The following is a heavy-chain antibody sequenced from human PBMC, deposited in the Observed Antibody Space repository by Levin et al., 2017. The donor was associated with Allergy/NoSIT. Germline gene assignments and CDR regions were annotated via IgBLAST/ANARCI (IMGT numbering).Heavy chain of an antibody. Sequence: ASVKVSCKTSGYNFDAYYIHWFRQAPGQGLEWVGWVDPKTGQTNLAPKFQGRATLTRDTSASTTYMDLNRLRSDDTATFYCARDIGVYNQFDLWGQGTLVIVSS. CDR2: VDPKTGQT. CDR1: GYNFDAYY. D-gene: IGHD5/OR15-5a*01. V-gene: IGHV1-2*02. J-gene: IGHJ4*02. CDR3: ARDIGVYNQFDL.